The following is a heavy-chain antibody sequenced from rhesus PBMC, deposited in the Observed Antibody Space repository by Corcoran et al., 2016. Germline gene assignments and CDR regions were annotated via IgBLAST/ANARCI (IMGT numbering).Heavy chain of an antibody. CDR2: IYSSSGNT. V-gene: IGHV4S7*01. CDR3: ARIYYSGSYYYPSGYFDL. CDR1: GGSISGGYG. J-gene: IGHJ2*01. Sequence: QVQLQESGPGLLKPSETLSLTCAVSGGSISGGYGWGWIRQPPGKGLEWIGSIYSSSGNTYYNPSLKSRVTISTDTSKNQFSLKLSSVTAADTAVYYCARIYYSGSYYYPSGYFDLWGPGTPITISS. D-gene: IGHD3-16*01.